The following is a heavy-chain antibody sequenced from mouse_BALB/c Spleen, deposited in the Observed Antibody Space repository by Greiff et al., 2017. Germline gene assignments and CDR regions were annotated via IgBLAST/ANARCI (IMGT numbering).Heavy chain of an antibody. J-gene: IGHJ4*01. CDR2: ISYDGSN. CDR1: GYSITSGYY. Sequence: EVKLQESGPGLVKPSQSLSLTCSVTGYSITSGYYWNWIRQFPGNKLEWMGYISYDGSNNYNPSLKNRISITRDTSKNQSFLKLNSVTTEDTATYYCARDPPLSAMDYWGQGTSVTVSS. V-gene: IGHV3-6*02. CDR3: ARDPPLSAMDY.